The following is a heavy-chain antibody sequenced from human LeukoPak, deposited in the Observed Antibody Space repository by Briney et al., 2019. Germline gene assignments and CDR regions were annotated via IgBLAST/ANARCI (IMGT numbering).Heavy chain of an antibody. Sequence: SETLSLTCTVSGGSISSYYWSWIRQPAGKGLEWIGRIYTSGSTNYNPSLKSRVTISVDKSTNQFSLNLSCVTAADTAVYHCARDIYYDSSEDAFDIWGQGTMVTVSS. V-gene: IGHV4-4*07. CDR2: IYTSGST. CDR3: ARDIYYDSSEDAFDI. D-gene: IGHD3-22*01. CDR1: GGSISSYY. J-gene: IGHJ3*02.